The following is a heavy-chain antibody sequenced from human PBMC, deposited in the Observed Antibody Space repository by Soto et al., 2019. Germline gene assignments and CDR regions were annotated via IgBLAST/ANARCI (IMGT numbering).Heavy chain of an antibody. D-gene: IGHD3-22*01. V-gene: IGHV1-2*02. CDR3: ARERYYDSSGYYYYYGMDV. J-gene: IGHJ6*02. CDR1: GYSLTGDH. CDR2: INPNSGGT. Sequence: LKLSCKASGYSLTGDHIHRRRHAPEQGLEWMGWINPNSGGTNYAQKFQGRVTTTRDTSISTAYMELSRLRSDDTAVYYCARERYYDSSGYYYYYGMDVWGQGTTVTVS.